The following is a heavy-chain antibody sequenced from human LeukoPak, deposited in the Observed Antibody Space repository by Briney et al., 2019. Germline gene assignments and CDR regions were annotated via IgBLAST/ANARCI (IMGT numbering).Heavy chain of an antibody. Sequence: SVKVSCKASGGTFTSYAISWVRQAPGQGLEWMGGIIPIFGTANYAQKFQGRVTITTDESTSTAYMELSSLRSEGTAVCYCARARGVISHVAYDRFDYGGQGTLVTVSS. CDR1: GGTFTSYA. D-gene: IGHD3-10*01. CDR2: IIPIFGTA. CDR3: ARARGVISHVAYDRFDY. V-gene: IGHV1-69*05. J-gene: IGHJ4*02.